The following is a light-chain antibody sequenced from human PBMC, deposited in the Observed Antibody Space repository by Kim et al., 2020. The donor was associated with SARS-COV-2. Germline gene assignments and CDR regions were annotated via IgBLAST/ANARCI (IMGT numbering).Light chain of an antibody. CDR2: YDT. J-gene: IGLJ2*01. CDR1: SIGSKS. V-gene: IGLV3-21*04. Sequence: APGKTARINCRGDSIGSKSVLWYQQKPGQAPVVVIYYDTDRPSGIPERFSVSTSVNTATLTISRVEAGDEADYYFQVWDCNSDHAVFGVGTQLTVL. CDR3: QVWDCNSDHAV.